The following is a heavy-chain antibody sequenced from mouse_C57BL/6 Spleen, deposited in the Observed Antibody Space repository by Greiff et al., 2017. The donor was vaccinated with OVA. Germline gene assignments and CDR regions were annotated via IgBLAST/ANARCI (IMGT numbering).Heavy chain of an antibody. Sequence: QVQLQQPGAELVRPGASVTLSCKASGYTFTDYEMHWVKQTPVHGLEWIGAIDPETGGTAYNQKFKGKAILTADKSSSTAYMELRSLTSEDSAVYYGARSGITTVVSDYWGQGTTLTVSS. D-gene: IGHD1-1*01. J-gene: IGHJ2*01. CDR2: IDPETGGT. V-gene: IGHV1-15*01. CDR3: ARSGITTVVSDY. CDR1: GYTFTDYE.